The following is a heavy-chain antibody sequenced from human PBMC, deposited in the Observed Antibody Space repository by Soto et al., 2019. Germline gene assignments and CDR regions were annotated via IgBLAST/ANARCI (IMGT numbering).Heavy chain of an antibody. Sequence: NPSETLSLTCTVSGGSISNYYWSWIRQPPGKGLEWIGYIYFSGSTNYNPSLKSRVTLSVDTSKNQFSLKLSSVTAADTAVYYCARRYGGAVDYWGQGTLVTVSS. V-gene: IGHV4-59*08. CDR2: IYFSGST. J-gene: IGHJ4*02. D-gene: IGHD3-10*01. CDR3: ARRYGGAVDY. CDR1: GGSISNYY.